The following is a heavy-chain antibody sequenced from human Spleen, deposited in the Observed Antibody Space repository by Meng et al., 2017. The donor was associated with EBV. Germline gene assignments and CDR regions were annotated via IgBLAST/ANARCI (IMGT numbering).Heavy chain of an antibody. V-gene: IGHV3-74*01. Sequence: EVGFVESGGGLVQPGGCMKLSWAASGFTCTSYWMDWVRQVPGKGLMWVSRLNTDGSSINYADSVKGRFTVSRVDAKKTVYLQMNSLRGEDTAVYYCVRDRTTWNWGQGTLVTVSS. J-gene: IGHJ4*02. CDR2: LNTDGSSI. CDR3: VRDRTTWN. CDR1: GFTCTSYW. D-gene: IGHD1-1*01.